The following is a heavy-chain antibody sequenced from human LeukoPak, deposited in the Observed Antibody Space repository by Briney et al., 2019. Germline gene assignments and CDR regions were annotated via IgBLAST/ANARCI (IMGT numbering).Heavy chain of an antibody. J-gene: IGHJ4*02. V-gene: IGHV4-30-4*01. CDR3: ARGVDPFYFDY. CDR2: IYYSGST. D-gene: IGHD5-12*01. CDR1: GCSISSGDYY. Sequence: SQTLSLTCTVSGCSISSGDYYWSWIRQPPGKGLEWIGYIYYSGSTYYNPSLKSRVTISVDTSKNQFSLKLSSVTAADTAVYYCARGVDPFYFDYWGQGTLVTVSS.